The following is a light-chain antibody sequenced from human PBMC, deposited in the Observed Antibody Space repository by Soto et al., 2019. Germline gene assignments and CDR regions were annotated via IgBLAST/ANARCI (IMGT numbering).Light chain of an antibody. CDR3: AAWDDSLSGVV. CDR2: RNS. J-gene: IGLJ2*01. Sequence: QAVVTQPPSASGTPGQRVTISCSGSSSNIGSNYVYWYQQLPGTVPQLLIYRNSERPSGVPDRFSGSKSGTSASLAISGLRSEDEADYYCAAWDDSLSGVVFGGGTQLTVL. CDR1: SSNIGSNY. V-gene: IGLV1-47*01.